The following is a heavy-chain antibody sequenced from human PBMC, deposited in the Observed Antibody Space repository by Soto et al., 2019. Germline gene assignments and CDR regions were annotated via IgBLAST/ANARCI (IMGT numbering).Heavy chain of an antibody. Sequence: GGSLRLSCAASGFTFSSYSMNWVRQAPGKGLEWVSYISSSSSTIYYADSVKGRFTISRDNAKNSLYLQMNSLRDEDTAVYYCARDYYDSSGYYRLFDYWGQGTLVTVSS. CDR2: ISSSSSTI. CDR1: GFTFSSYS. V-gene: IGHV3-48*02. J-gene: IGHJ4*02. D-gene: IGHD3-22*01. CDR3: ARDYYDSSGYYRLFDY.